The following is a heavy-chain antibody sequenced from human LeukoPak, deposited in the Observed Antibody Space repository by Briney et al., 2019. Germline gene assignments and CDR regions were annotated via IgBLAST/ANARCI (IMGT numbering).Heavy chain of an antibody. CDR2: ISYAGTNE. V-gene: IGHV3-30*04. CDR3: ARGSENFYYMDV. Sequence: GGPLTLLCSASGFIYRTYLIQLLRQSPARAVEGVALISYAGTNEYYADSVECRFTISRDNSKNTLYLQMSSLRAEDTAVYYCARGSENFYYMDVWGKGTPVTVSS. D-gene: IGHD1-14*01. J-gene: IGHJ6*03. CDR1: GFIYRTYL.